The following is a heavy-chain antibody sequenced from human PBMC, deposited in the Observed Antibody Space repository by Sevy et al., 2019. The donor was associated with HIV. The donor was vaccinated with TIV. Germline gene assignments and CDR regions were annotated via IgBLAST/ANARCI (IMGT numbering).Heavy chain of an antibody. V-gene: IGHV3-11*01. J-gene: IGHJ3*02. CDR1: GFTFSDYY. D-gene: IGHD3-22*01. CDR2: ISSSGSTI. CDR3: AREDRPIIMMQGPLRVFDI. Sequence: GGSLRLSCAASGFTFSDYYMSWIRQAPGKGLEWVSYISSSGSTIYYADSVKGRFTISRDNAKNSLYLQMNSLRAEDTAVYYGAREDRPIIMMQGPLRVFDIWGQGTMVTVSS.